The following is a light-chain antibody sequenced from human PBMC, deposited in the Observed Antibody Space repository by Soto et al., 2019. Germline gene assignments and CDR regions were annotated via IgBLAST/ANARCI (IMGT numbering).Light chain of an antibody. CDR3: SSHAASYNPLV. Sequence: QSVLTQPPSASGSPGQSVTISCTGTSSDVGGYNYVSWYQQHPGKSPKVMIYDVNKRPSGVPDRFSGSKSGNTASLTVSWVKAEDDADYYSSSHAASYNPLVLGTGTKVTVL. CDR1: SSDVGGYNY. J-gene: IGLJ1*01. V-gene: IGLV2-8*01. CDR2: DVN.